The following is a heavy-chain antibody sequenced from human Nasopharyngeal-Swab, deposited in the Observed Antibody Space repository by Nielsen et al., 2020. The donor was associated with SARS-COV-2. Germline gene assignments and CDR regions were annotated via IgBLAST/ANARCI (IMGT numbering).Heavy chain of an antibody. D-gene: IGHD5-12*01. CDR3: ARDLPIVATIGDDAFDI. CDR1: GFSVSYNY. CDR2: IYSRGET. Sequence: GESLKISCEVSGFSVSYNYMSWVRQAPGKGLEWVAVIYSRGETHYTDSVKGRFTISRDNSKNTLYLQMNSLRAEDTAVYYCARDLPIVATIGDDAFDIWGQGTMVTVSS. J-gene: IGHJ3*02. V-gene: IGHV3-66*01.